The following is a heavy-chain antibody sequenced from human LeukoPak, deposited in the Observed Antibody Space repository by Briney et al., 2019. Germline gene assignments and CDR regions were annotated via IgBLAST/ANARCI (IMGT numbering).Heavy chain of an antibody. CDR2: IYYSGTT. D-gene: IGHD3-10*01. Sequence: SETLSLTCTVSGGSISSGDYYWSWIRQPPGKGLVWIGYIYYSGTTYYNPSLKSRVTISVDTSKNQFSLKLSSVTAADTAVYYCARGPDGSATRVVGWGQGTLVTVSS. V-gene: IGHV4-30-4*01. CDR1: GGSISSGDYY. J-gene: IGHJ4*02. CDR3: ARGPDGSATRVVG.